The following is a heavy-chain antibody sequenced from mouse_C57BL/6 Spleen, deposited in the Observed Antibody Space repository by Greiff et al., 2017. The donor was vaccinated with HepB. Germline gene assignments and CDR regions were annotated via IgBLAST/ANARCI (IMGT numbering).Heavy chain of an antibody. CDR3: ARENYYGSSYYFDV. V-gene: IGHV1-53*01. CDR1: GYTFTSYW. D-gene: IGHD1-1*01. CDR2: INPSNGGT. Sequence: QVQLKEPGTELVKPGASVKLSCKASGYTFTSYWMHWVKQRPGQGLEWIGNINPSNGGTNYNEKFKSKATLTVDKSSSTAYMQLSSLTSEDSAVYYCARENYYGSSYYFDVWGTGTTVTVSS. J-gene: IGHJ1*03.